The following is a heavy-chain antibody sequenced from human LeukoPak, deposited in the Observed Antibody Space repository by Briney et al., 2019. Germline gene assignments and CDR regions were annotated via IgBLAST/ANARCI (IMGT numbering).Heavy chain of an antibody. J-gene: IGHJ5*02. Sequence: SETLSLTCTVSGGSISSSSYYWGWIRQPPGKGLEWIGSIYYSGSTYYNPSLKSRVTISVDTSKNQFSLKLSSVTAADTAVYYCARGESVADWLLHWNWFDPWGQGTLVTVSS. V-gene: IGHV4-39*07. CDR2: IYYSGST. CDR1: GGSISSSSYY. D-gene: IGHD3-9*01. CDR3: ARGESVADWLLHWNWFDP.